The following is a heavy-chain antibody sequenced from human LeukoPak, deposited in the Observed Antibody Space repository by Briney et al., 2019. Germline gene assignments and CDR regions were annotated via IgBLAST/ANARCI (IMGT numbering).Heavy chain of an antibody. CDR3: ARDGKSGWYGY. D-gene: IGHD6-19*01. CDR2: IYYSGST. J-gene: IGHJ4*02. Sequence: SETLSLTCTVSGASISSYYWSWIRQPPGKGLEWIGYIYYSGSTNYNPSLKSRVTISVDTSKNQFSLKLSSVTAADTAVYYCARDGKSGWYGYWGQGTLVTVSS. CDR1: GASISSYY. V-gene: IGHV4-59*01.